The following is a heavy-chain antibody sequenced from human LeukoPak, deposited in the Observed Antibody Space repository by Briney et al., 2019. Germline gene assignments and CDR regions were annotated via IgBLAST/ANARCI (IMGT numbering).Heavy chain of an antibody. J-gene: IGHJ4*02. D-gene: IGHD3-3*01. V-gene: IGHV4-38-2*02. CDR1: GYSISSGYY. CDR3: ARARITIFGVVIGYFDY. CDR2: IYHSGST. Sequence: SETLSLTCTVSGYSISSGYYWGWTRQPPGKGLEWIGSIYHSGSTYYNPSLKSRVTISVDTSKNQFSLKLSSVTAADTAVYYCARARITIFGVVIGYFDYWGQGTLVTVSS.